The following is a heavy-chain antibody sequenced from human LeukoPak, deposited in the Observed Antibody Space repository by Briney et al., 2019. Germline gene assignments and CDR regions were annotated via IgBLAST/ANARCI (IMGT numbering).Heavy chain of an antibody. V-gene: IGHV3-15*01. Sequence: SWVRQAPGKGLEWVGRIKSKGDGGTIDYAAPVKGRFTISRDDSKKTLYLQMNSLKTEDTAVYYCTTDRLTVGALGIVYWGQGTLVTVSS. J-gene: IGHJ4*02. CDR3: TTDRLTVGALGIVY. CDR2: IKSKGDGGTI. D-gene: IGHD1-26*01.